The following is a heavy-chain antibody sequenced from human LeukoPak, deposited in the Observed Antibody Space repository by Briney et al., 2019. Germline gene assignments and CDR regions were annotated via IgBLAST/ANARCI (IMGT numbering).Heavy chain of an antibody. CDR3: ARSSSSGTGYVQY. D-gene: IGHD6-6*01. J-gene: IGHJ4*02. V-gene: IGHV3-21*01. CDR2: ISYDGDNK. CDR1: GFTFSTYS. Sequence: PGESLRLSCAASGFTFSTYSMNWVRQAPGKGLEWVSSISYDGDNKYYADSVKGRFTTSRDNAKNSLYLQMNSLRAEDTAVYYCARSSSSGTGYVQYWGQGTLVTVSS.